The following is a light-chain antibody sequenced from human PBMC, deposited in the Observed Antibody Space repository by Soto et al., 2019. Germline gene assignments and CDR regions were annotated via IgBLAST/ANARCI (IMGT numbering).Light chain of an antibody. V-gene: IGKV1-39*01. CDR2: AAS. CDR3: QQTSSTPIT. J-gene: IGKJ5*01. Sequence: DIQMTQSPSSLSASVGDRVTITCRASQSISRYLHWYQQKPGKAPKLLIYAASSLQSGVPSRFSGSGSATDFTLTIESLQPEDFVTYYCQQTSSTPITFGQGTRLEIK. CDR1: QSISRY.